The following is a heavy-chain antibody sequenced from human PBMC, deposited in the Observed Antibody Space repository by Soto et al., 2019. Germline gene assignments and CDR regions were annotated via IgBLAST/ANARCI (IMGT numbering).Heavy chain of an antibody. CDR3: VRGVLS. D-gene: IGHD3-10*01. V-gene: IGHV4-31*01. Sequence: QVQLQESGPGLVKASQTLSLTCNVSGGSISSGGYYWTWIRQHPGKGLEWIGNIHHSGSTFYNPSLKRPISISVDTSKNQFSLKLSSVTAADTAVYFCVRGVLSWGQGTLVTVSS. J-gene: IGHJ1*01. CDR1: GGSISSGGYY. CDR2: IHHSGST.